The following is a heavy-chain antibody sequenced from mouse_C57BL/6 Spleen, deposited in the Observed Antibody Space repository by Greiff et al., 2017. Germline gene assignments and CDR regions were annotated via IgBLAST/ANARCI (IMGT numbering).Heavy chain of an antibody. CDR3: ARSDYYGSNYYAMDY. J-gene: IGHJ4*01. CDR1: GYTFTDYN. Sequence: EVQLQQSGPELVKPGASVKIPCKASGYTFTDYNMDWVKQSHGKSLEWIGDINPNNGGTIYNQKFKGKATLTVDKSSSTAYMELRSLTSEDTAVYYCARSDYYGSNYYAMDYWGQGTSVTVSS. D-gene: IGHD1-1*01. V-gene: IGHV1-18*01. CDR2: INPNNGGT.